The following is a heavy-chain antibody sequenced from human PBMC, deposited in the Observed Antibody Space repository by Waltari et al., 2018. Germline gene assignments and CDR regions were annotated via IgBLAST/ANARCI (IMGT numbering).Heavy chain of an antibody. CDR1: GFTFSSFW. D-gene: IGHD6-19*01. V-gene: IGHV3-7*01. Sequence: EVQLVESGGGLVQPGGSLRLSCAASGFTFSSFWMNWVRQTPGKGLEWVAGIKQDGSEKYYADSVKGRFTISRDNAKNSLYLQMNSLRAEDTAVYYCATSGWYCFDYWGQGTLVTVSS. CDR3: ATSGWYCFDY. J-gene: IGHJ4*02. CDR2: IKQDGSEK.